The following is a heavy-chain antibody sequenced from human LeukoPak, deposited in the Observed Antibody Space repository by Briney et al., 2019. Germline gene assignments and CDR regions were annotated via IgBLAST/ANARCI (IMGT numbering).Heavy chain of an antibody. Sequence: GGSLRLSCAAYGFTFDDYGMSSVRQAPGKGLEWVSGINWNGGSTGYADSVKGRFTISRDNAKNSLYLQMNSLRAEDTALYYCARAKGLMGIAAAGYAFDIWGQGTMVTVSS. CDR3: ARAKGLMGIAAAGYAFDI. CDR2: INWNGGST. D-gene: IGHD6-13*01. V-gene: IGHV3-20*04. CDR1: GFTFDDYG. J-gene: IGHJ3*02.